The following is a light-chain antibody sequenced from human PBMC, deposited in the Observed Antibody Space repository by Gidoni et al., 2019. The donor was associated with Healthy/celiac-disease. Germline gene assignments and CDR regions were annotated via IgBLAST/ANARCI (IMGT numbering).Light chain of an antibody. Sequence: EIVLTQSPATLSLSPGERATLSCRASQSVSSYLAWCQQKPGQAPRLLIYDASNKAPGIPARFSGSGSGTDFTLTISSLEPEDFAVYYCQQRSNWPPYTFGQGTKLEIK. CDR1: QSVSSY. V-gene: IGKV3-11*01. CDR2: DAS. J-gene: IGKJ2*01. CDR3: QQRSNWPPYT.